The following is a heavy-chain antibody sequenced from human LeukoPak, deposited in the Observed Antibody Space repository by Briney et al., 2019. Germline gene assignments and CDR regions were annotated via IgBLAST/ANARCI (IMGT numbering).Heavy chain of an antibody. V-gene: IGHV4-59*12. Sequence: SETLSLTCTVSGGSISSYYWSWIRQPPGKGLEWIGYIYDSGSTNYNPSLKSRVTISADKSMNQFSLKLSSVTAADTAVYYCARVTVVVPAAMSWFDPWGQGTLVTVSS. D-gene: IGHD2-2*01. CDR3: ARVTVVVPAAMSWFDP. J-gene: IGHJ5*02. CDR1: GGSISSYY. CDR2: IYDSGST.